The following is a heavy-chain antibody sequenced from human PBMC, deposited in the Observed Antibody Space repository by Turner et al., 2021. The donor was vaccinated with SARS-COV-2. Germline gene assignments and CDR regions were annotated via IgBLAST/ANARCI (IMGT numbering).Heavy chain of an antibody. CDR1: GYTFTNYD. Sequence: QVQLVQSGAEVKKPGASVKVSCKASGYTFTNYDITWVRQATGQGLEWMGWMNPNSGNTGYAQKFPGRVTMTRDTSISTAYMELSSLRSEDTAVYYCARLHGHCTSTSCYWDYYFGMDVWGQGTTVTVSS. CDR3: ARLHGHCTSTSCYWDYYFGMDV. J-gene: IGHJ6*02. V-gene: IGHV1-8*01. CDR2: MNPNSGNT. D-gene: IGHD2-2*01.